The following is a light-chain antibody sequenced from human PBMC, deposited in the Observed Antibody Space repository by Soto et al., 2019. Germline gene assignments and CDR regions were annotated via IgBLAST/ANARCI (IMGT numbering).Light chain of an antibody. CDR1: QSVSSTY. CDR3: QQYGSPYT. V-gene: IGKV3-20*01. CDR2: GAS. Sequence: EIVLTQSPGTLSLSPGERATLSCRASQSVSSTYLAWYQQKPGQAPKLLIYGASSRATGIPDRFSGSGSGTDFTLTISAPEPGEFAVYYCQQYGSPYTFGQGTKLEIK. J-gene: IGKJ2*01.